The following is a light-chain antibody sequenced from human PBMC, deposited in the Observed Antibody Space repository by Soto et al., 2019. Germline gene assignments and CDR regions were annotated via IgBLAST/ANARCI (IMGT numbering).Light chain of an antibody. Sequence: QSALTQPASMSGSLGQSITISCTGTGSDIGGYDFVSWYQQHPGKAPKLLIYEVSNRPSGVSNRFSGSKSGNTASLTISGLQAEDEADYYCSSYSSGSTLGVFGGGTKLTVL. J-gene: IGLJ2*01. CDR2: EVS. CDR3: SSYSSGSTLGV. V-gene: IGLV2-14*01. CDR1: GSDIGGYDF.